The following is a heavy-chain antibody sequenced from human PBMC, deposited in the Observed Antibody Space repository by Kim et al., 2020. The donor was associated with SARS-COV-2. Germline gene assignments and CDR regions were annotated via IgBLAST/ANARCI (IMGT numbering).Heavy chain of an antibody. J-gene: IGHJ6*02. CDR2: IKSKTDGGTT. Sequence: GGSLRLSCAASGFTFSNDWMSWVRQAPGKGLEWVGRIKSKTDGGTTDYAAPVKGRFTISRDDSKNTLYLQMNSLKTEDTAVYYCTTSTTNYYFYYGMDVWGQGTTVTVSS. D-gene: IGHD1-26*01. CDR3: TTSTTNYYFYYGMDV. CDR1: GFTFSNDW. V-gene: IGHV3-15*01.